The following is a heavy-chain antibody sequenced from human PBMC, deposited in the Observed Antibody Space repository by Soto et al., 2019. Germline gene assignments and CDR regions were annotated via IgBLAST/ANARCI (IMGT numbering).Heavy chain of an antibody. CDR1: GFSLTTSGAG. CDR2: IYWNDDK. CDR3: ARPHPLMIGTDAFDI. Sequence: QITLKASGPTLVKPTQTLTLTCSFSGFSLTTSGAGVGWIRQPPGKALEWLAVIYWNDDKRYSPSLKTRLTITKDTSKNQVVLTMTNMDPVDTATYCCARPHPLMIGTDAFDIWGQGTMVTVSS. V-gene: IGHV2-5*01. D-gene: IGHD3-22*01. J-gene: IGHJ3*02.